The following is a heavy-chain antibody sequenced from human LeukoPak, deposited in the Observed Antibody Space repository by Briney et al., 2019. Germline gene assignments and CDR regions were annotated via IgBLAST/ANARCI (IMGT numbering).Heavy chain of an antibody. D-gene: IGHD1-26*01. V-gene: IGHV3-11*01. J-gene: IGHJ5*02. CDR2: ISSSGSTI. CDR3: ARDSGSPTQFDP. CDR1: GFTFSDYY. Sequence: GGSLRLSCAASGFTFSDYYMSWIRQAPGKGLERVSYISSSGSTIYYADSVKGRFTISRDDAKNSLYLQMNSLRAEDTAVYYCARDSGSPTQFDPWGQGTLVTVSS.